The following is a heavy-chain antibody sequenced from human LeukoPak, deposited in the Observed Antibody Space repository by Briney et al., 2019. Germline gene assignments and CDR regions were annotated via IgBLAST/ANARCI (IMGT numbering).Heavy chain of an antibody. D-gene: IGHD5-24*01. J-gene: IGHJ4*02. Sequence: GGSLRLSCAASGFTFSSYAMHWVRQAPGKGLEYVSAISSNGGSTYYANSVKGRFTISRDNSKNTLYLQMGSLGAEDMAVYYCARGTERWLQSHFDYWGQGTLVTVSS. CDR2: ISSNGGST. V-gene: IGHV3-64*01. CDR1: GFTFSSYA. CDR3: ARGTERWLQSHFDY.